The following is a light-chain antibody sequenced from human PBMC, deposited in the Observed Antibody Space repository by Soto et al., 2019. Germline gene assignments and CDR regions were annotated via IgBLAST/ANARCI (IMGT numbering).Light chain of an antibody. CDR2: GAS. V-gene: IGKV3-20*01. Sequence: EIVLTQSPDTVSWSPGEGATLSCRASQSVSSSELAWYQQKPGQVPRLLIYGASRRATGVSDRFSRSGSGTDFSLTISRLEPEDCAGYYCQQYYSQPRTFGQGTKVEI. CDR3: QQYYSQPRT. J-gene: IGKJ1*01. CDR1: QSVSSSE.